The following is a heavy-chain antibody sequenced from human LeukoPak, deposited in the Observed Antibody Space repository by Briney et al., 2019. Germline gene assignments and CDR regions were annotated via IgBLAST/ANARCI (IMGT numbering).Heavy chain of an antibody. CDR3: ARVYSSSWYPSVDAFDI. J-gene: IGHJ3*02. V-gene: IGHV3-7*01. CDR1: GFTFSSYW. CDR2: IKQDGSEK. D-gene: IGHD6-13*01. Sequence: GGSLRLSCAASGFTFSSYWMSWVRQAPGKGLEWVANIKQDGSEKYYVDSVKGRFTISRDNAKNSLYLQMNSLRAEDTAVYYCARVYSSSWYPSVDAFDIWGQGTMVTVSS.